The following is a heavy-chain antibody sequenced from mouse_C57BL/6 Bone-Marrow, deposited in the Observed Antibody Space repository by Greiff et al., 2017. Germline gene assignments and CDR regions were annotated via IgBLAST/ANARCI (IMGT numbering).Heavy chain of an antibody. V-gene: IGHV1-69*01. D-gene: IGHD2-5*01. CDR3: ARRKKKVSNYSWYFDV. Sequence: QVQLQQPGAELVMPGASVKLSCKASGYTFTSYWMHWVKQRPGQGLEWIGEIDPSDSYTNYNQKFKGKSTLTVDKSSSTAYMQLSSLTSEDSAVYYCARRKKKVSNYSWYFDVWGTGTTVTVSS. CDR2: IDPSDSYT. CDR1: GYTFTSYW. J-gene: IGHJ1*03.